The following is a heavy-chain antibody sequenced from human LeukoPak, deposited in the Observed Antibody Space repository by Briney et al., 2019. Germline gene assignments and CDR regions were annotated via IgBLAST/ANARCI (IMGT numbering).Heavy chain of an antibody. CDR1: GGSISSYY. V-gene: IGHV4-59*01. CDR3: ARVTDTAMALLDY. D-gene: IGHD5-18*01. Sequence: SETLSLTCTVSGGSISSYYWSWIRQPPGKGLEWIGYIYYSGSTNYNPSLKSRVTISVDTSKNQFSLKLSSVTAADTAVYYCARVTDTAMALLDYWGQGTLVTVSS. J-gene: IGHJ4*02. CDR2: IYYSGST.